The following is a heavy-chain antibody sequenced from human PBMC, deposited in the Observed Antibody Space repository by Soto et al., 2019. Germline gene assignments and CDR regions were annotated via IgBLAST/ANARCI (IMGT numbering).Heavy chain of an antibody. V-gene: IGHV1-69*01. D-gene: IGHD6-13*01. Sequence: QVQLVQSGAEVKKPGSSVKVSCKASGGTFSSYAISWVRQSPGQGLEWMGGIIPIFGTANYAQKFQCRVTITADESTSTAYMELSSLRSEDTAVYYCSCLPIAAETEGGFDPWGQGPLVTVSS. J-gene: IGHJ5*02. CDR2: IIPIFGTA. CDR3: SCLPIAAETEGGFDP. CDR1: GGTFSSYA.